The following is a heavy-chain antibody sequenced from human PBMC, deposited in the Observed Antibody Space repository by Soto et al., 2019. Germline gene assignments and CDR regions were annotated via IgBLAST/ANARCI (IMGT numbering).Heavy chain of an antibody. Sequence: SGTPSLTCAVYGGSFSGFYWGWVRQPPGKGLEWIGEINHSGSTNYNPSLKSRVTISVDTSRNQFSLKLSSVTAADTAVYYCARGPNSYYYGSGSRYWGQGTLVTVSS. V-gene: IGHV4-34*01. CDR1: GGSFSGFY. J-gene: IGHJ4*02. CDR3: ARGPNSYYYGSGSRY. D-gene: IGHD3-10*01. CDR2: INHSGST.